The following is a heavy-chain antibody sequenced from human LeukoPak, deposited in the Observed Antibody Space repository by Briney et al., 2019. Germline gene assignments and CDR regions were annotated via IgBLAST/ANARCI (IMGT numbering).Heavy chain of an antibody. Sequence: ASVKVSCKASGYTFTSYYMHWVRQAPGQGLEWMGWMNPNSGNTGYAQKFQGRVTITRNTSISTAYMELSSLRSEDTAVYHCARGDWQQTFDYWGQGTLVTVSS. D-gene: IGHD6-13*01. CDR2: MNPNSGNT. CDR3: ARGDWQQTFDY. J-gene: IGHJ4*02. CDR1: GYTFTSYY. V-gene: IGHV1-8*03.